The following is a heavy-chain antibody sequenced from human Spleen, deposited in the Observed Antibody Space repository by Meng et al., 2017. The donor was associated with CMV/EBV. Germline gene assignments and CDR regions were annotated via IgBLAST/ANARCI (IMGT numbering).Heavy chain of an antibody. J-gene: IGHJ4*02. CDR2: ISGSGGNT. D-gene: IGHD2-15*01. CDR3: ARVRRNGGLDY. Sequence: GESLKISCAASRFTFSSYAMSWVRQAPGKGLEWVSVISGSGGNTYYADSVKGRFTISRDNSKNTLYLQMNSLRAEDTAVYHCARVRRNGGLDYWGQGTLVTVSS. V-gene: IGHV3-23*01. CDR1: RFTFSSYA.